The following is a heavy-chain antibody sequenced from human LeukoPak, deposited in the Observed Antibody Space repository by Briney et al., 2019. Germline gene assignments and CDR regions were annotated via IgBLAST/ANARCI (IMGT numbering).Heavy chain of an antibody. J-gene: IGHJ6*03. D-gene: IGHD4-23*01. Sequence: GRSLRLSCAASGFTFSSYAMSWVRQAPGRGLEWVSTISGSGVSTYYADSVKGRFTISRDNSKNTLYLQMNSLKTEDTAVYYCTTVSYGGAYYYYYYMDVWGKGTTVTVSS. V-gene: IGHV3-23*01. CDR2: ISGSGVST. CDR3: TTVSYGGAYYYYYYMDV. CDR1: GFTFSSYA.